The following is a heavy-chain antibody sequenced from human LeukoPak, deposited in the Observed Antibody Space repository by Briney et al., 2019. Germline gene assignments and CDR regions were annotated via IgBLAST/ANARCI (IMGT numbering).Heavy chain of an antibody. CDR3: ARAQHGGITGNNSLDY. D-gene: IGHD1-20*01. J-gene: IGHJ4*02. V-gene: IGHV1-2*02. Sequence: GASVKVSCKASGYTFTGYYVHWVRQAPGQGLEWMGWINPNSGGTNYAQKFQGRVTMTRDTSISTAYMELSRLRSDDTAVYYCARAQHGGITGNNSLDYWGQGTLVTVSS. CDR2: INPNSGGT. CDR1: GYTFTGYY.